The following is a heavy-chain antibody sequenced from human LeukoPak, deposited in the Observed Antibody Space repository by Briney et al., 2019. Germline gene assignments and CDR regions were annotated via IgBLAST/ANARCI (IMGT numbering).Heavy chain of an antibody. CDR1: GFTFDDYA. J-gene: IGHJ3*02. CDR2: ISSSSSYI. V-gene: IGHV3-21*01. CDR3: ARGKYSSSWYKILDAFDI. Sequence: GRSLRLSCAASGFTFDDYAMHWVRQAPGKGLEWVSSISSSSSYIYYADSVKGRFTISRDNAKNSLYLQMNSLRAEDTAVYYCARGKYSSSWYKILDAFDIWGQGTMVTVSS. D-gene: IGHD6-13*01.